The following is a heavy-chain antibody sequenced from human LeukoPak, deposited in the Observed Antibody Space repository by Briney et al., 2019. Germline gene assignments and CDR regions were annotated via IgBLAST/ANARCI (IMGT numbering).Heavy chain of an antibody. D-gene: IGHD5-24*01. CDR2: ISGSGGST. J-gene: IGHJ4*02. CDR1: GFTFSSYA. V-gene: IGHV3-23*01. Sequence: GGSLRLSCAASGFTFSSYAMSWVRQAPGKGLEWVSGISGSGGSTVYADSVKGRFTISRDNSKNTLYLQMNSLRAEDTAVYYCARDPDGSYYFDYWGQGTLVTVSS. CDR3: ARDPDGSYYFDY.